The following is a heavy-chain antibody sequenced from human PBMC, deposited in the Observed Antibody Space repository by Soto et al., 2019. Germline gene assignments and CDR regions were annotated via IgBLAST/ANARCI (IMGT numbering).Heavy chain of an antibody. CDR1: DFDFSSYG. D-gene: IGHD2-15*01. J-gene: IGHJ4*02. CDR3: ARVYCSGGSCYSGDLFDY. V-gene: IGHV3-21*01. CDR2: ISSSSSYI. Sequence: PGGSLRLSCAASDFDFSSYGIHWVRQAPGKGLEWVSSISSSSSYIYYADSVKGRFTISRDNAKNSLYLQMDSLRPEDTAVYYCARVYCSGGSCYSGDLFDYWGQGTLVTVSS.